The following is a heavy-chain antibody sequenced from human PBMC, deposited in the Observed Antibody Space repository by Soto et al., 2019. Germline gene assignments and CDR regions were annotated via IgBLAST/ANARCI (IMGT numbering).Heavy chain of an antibody. D-gene: IGHD3-16*01. J-gene: IGHJ3*01. CDR2: ILPVYNTT. CDR3: ARMRGMLLGSFDV. V-gene: IGHV1-69*06. CDR1: GGSFRNNA. Sequence: QEKLVQSGAEVKKPGSSVKVSCKTSGGSFRNNAFSWVRQAPGQGLEWMGQILPVYNTTKYARKFQGRFTITADKSSTTIHIELNIVTSDDTVSYYCARMRGMLLGSFDVWGQGTTVSVS.